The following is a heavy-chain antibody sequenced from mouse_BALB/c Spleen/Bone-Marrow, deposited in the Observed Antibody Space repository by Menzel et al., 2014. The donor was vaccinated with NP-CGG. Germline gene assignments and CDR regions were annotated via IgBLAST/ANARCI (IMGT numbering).Heavy chain of an antibody. D-gene: IGHD3-2*01. CDR3: ARSGDSSGYGFAY. J-gene: IGHJ3*01. CDR2: INPGSGGS. CDR1: GYAFTNYW. Sequence: QVQLQQSGAELVRPGTSVKMSCKASGYAFTNYWIEWVKQRPGQGLEWIGVINPGSGGSNYNEKFKGKATLTADKSSSTAYMQLSSLTSENSAVYFCARSGDSSGYGFAYWGQGTLVTVSA. V-gene: IGHV1-54*01.